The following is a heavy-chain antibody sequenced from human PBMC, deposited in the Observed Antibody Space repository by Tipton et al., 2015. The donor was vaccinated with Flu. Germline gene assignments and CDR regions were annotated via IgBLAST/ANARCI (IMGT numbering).Heavy chain of an antibody. V-gene: IGHV3-53*01. D-gene: IGHD2-2*01. Sequence: PRLSCAASGFTVSSNYMTWVRQAPGKGLEWVSVIYSGGSTYYADSVKGRFTISRDNSKNTLYLQMNSLRVEDTAVYYCARGRGYCSTTTCLLPFDFWGQGTLVTVSS. CDR1: GFTVSSNY. CDR3: ARGRGYCSTTTCLLPFDF. CDR2: IYSGGST. J-gene: IGHJ4*02.